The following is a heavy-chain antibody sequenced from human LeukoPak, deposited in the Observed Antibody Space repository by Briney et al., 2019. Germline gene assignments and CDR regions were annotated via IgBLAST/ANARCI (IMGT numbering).Heavy chain of an antibody. Sequence: PSETLSLTCTVSGGSISSYYWSWIRQPPGKGLEWIGYIYYSGSTYYNPSLKSRVTMSVDTSKNQFSLKLSSVTAVDTAVYYCARVFWSGYSFPNWFDPWGQGTLVTVSS. CDR3: ARVFWSGYSFPNWFDP. CDR1: GGSISSYY. J-gene: IGHJ5*02. CDR2: IYYSGST. D-gene: IGHD3-3*01. V-gene: IGHV4-59*12.